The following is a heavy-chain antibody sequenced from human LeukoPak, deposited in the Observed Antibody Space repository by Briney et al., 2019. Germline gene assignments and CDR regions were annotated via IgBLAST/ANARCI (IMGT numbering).Heavy chain of an antibody. V-gene: IGHV3-15*01. CDR1: GFTFSNAW. J-gene: IGHJ6*03. D-gene: IGHD6-13*01. CDR3: TTGPAAAGISHYYYYYMDV. Sequence: PGGSLRLSCAASGFTFSNAWMSWVRQAPGKGLEWVGRIKSKTDGGTTDYAAPVKGRFTISRGDSKNTLYLQMNSLKTEDTAVYYCTTGPAAAGISHYYYYYMDVWGKGTTVTVSS. CDR2: IKSKTDGGTT.